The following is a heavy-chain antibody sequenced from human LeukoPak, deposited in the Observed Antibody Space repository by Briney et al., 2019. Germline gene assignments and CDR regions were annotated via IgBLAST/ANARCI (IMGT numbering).Heavy chain of an antibody. CDR3: VHRRIYSPFDY. CDR1: GFSLSTSGVG. D-gene: IGHD4-11*01. CDR2: IYWDDDK. J-gene: IGHJ4*02. Sequence: SGPTLVKPPQTLTLTCTFSGFSLSTSGVGVGWVRQPPGKALEWLALIYWDDDKRYNSSLKSRLTTTKDTSKNQVVLTMTNVDPVDTATYYCVHRRIYSPFDYWGQGALVTVSS. V-gene: IGHV2-5*02.